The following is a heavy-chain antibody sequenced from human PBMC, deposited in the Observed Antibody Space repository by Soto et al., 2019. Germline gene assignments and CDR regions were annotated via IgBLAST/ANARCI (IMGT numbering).Heavy chain of an antibody. D-gene: IGHD7-27*01. CDR1: GGSISSGGYY. CDR2: IYYSGST. Sequence: QVQLQESGPGLVKPSQTLSLTCTVSGGSISSGGYYWSWIRQHPGKGLEWIGYIYYSGSTYYNPSLKSRVTMSVDTSKTQFSLKLSSVTAADTAVYYCARDKVPTGDGAKGYFDYWGQGTLVTVSS. CDR3: ARDKVPTGDGAKGYFDY. J-gene: IGHJ4*02. V-gene: IGHV4-31*03.